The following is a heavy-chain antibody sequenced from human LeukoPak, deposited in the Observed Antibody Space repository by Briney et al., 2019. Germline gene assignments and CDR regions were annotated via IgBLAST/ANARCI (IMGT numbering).Heavy chain of an antibody. J-gene: IGHJ4*02. CDR1: GGSISSSSYY. Sequence: PSETLSLTCTVSGGSISSSSYYWGWIRQPPGKGLEWIGSIYYSGSTYYNPSLKSRVTISVGTSKNQFSLKLSSVTAADTAVYYCARRGNIVVVPAAVDYWGQGTLVTVSS. V-gene: IGHV4-39*01. D-gene: IGHD2-2*01. CDR3: ARRGNIVVVPAAVDY. CDR2: IYYSGST.